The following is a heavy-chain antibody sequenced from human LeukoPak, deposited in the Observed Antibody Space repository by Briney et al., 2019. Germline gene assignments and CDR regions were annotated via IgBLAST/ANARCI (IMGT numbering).Heavy chain of an antibody. D-gene: IGHD2-2*01. CDR3: VSFYETY. CDR1: GNYW. Sequence: PGGSLRLSCAASGNYWTHWVRQAPGKGLVWVSHINGDGSWTTYADSVKGRFTISKDNAKNTAYLQMNNLRAEDTAVYYCVSFYETYWGRGTLVTVSS. CDR2: INGDGSWT. J-gene: IGHJ4*02. V-gene: IGHV3-74*01.